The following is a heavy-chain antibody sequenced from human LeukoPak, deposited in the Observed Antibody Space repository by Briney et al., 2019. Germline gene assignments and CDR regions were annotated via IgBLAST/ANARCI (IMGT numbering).Heavy chain of an antibody. Sequence: PGGSLRLSCAASGFTFSDSWMTWVRQAPGVGLEWVSTISGRGGSTFYADSVKGRFTISRDNSKNTLYLQMNSLRADDTAVYYCAKGYYDILTDYFHNWFNPWGQGTLVIVSS. V-gene: IGHV3-23*01. D-gene: IGHD3-9*01. J-gene: IGHJ5*02. CDR3: AKGYYDILTDYFHNWFNP. CDR1: GFTFSDSW. CDR2: ISGRGGST.